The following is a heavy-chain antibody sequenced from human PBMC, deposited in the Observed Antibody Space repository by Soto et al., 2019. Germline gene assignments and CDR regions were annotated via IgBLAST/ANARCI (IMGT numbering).Heavy chain of an antibody. D-gene: IGHD4-4*01. CDR3: ARDRDYSNYGYYYYMDV. CDR1: GGTFSSYT. J-gene: IGHJ6*03. V-gene: IGHV1-69*04. CDR2: IIPILGIA. Sequence: EASVKVSCKASGGTFSSYTISWVRQAPGQGLEWMGRIIPILGIANYAQKFQGRVTITADKSTSTAYMELSSLRSEDTAVYYCARDRDYSNYGYYYYMDVWGKGTTVTSP.